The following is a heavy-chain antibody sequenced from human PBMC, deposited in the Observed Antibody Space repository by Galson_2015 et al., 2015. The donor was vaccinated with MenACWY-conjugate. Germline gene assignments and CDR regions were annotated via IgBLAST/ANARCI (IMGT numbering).Heavy chain of an antibody. CDR3: ARDLGFCSGGTCYSVYDS. CDR1: GFTFNNYW. Sequence: SLRLSCAASGFTFNNYWMNWVRQAPGKGLEWVASIKEDGSDKYYVDSVKGRFTISRDNARNSLYLQMNSLRADDTAVYYCARDLGFCSGGTCYSVYDSWGQGTLVTVSS. CDR2: IKEDGSDK. J-gene: IGHJ4*02. V-gene: IGHV3-7*03. D-gene: IGHD2-15*01.